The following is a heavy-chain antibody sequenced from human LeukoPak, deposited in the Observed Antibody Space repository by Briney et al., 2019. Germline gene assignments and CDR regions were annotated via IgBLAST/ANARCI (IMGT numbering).Heavy chain of an antibody. V-gene: IGHV1-2*02. J-gene: IGHJ5*02. D-gene: IGHD6-13*01. CDR3: TRDVSSSCAKQYCYR. CDR1: GCTFTAKY. CDR2: INPNSGGT. Sequence: ASVKVSFKASGCTFTAKYIHWVRPAPGQGLEWMGWINPNSGGTNYAQKFQGRVTMTRDTSISTAYMELSRLRSDDTAVYYCTRDVSSSCAKQYCYRWRRETVVTVSS.